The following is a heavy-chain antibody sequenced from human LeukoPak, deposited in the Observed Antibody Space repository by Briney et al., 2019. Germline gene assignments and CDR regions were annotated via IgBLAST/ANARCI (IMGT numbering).Heavy chain of an antibody. CDR2: INAGNGNT. D-gene: IGHD3-16*01. CDR3: ASKSRGGYAFDI. V-gene: IGHV1-3*01. Sequence: ASVKVSCKASGYTFTSYAMHWVRQAPGQRLEWMGWINAGNGNTKYSQKFQGRVTITRDTSASTAYMELSSLRSEDTAVYYCASKSRGGYAFDIWGQGTMVTVSS. CDR1: GYTFTSYA. J-gene: IGHJ3*02.